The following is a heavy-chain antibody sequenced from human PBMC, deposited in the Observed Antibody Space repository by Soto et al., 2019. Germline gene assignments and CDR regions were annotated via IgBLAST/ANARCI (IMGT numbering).Heavy chain of an antibody. CDR1: GFTFSSYA. V-gene: IGHV3-23*01. J-gene: IGHJ4*02. CDR2: ISGSDDST. CDR3: AKRSSSSTFDY. Sequence: EVQLLESGGGLVQPGESLRRSCAASGFTFSSYAMSWIRQAPGKGLEWVSVISGSDDSTYYADSVKGRFTISRDNSKDTLYLQMNSLRAEDTALYYCAKRSSSSTFDYWGQGTLVTVSS. D-gene: IGHD6-6*01.